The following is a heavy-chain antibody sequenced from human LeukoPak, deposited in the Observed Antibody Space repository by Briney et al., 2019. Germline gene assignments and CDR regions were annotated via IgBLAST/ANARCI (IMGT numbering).Heavy chain of an antibody. Sequence: GGSLRLSCAASGFTFSSYAMSWVRQAPGKGLEWVANIKQDGSETYYADSVKGRFTIFRDNAKNSLYLQMDSLRVEDTAVYYCANGDGFDYWGQGTLVIVSS. CDR3: ANGDGFDY. D-gene: IGHD5-24*01. V-gene: IGHV3-7*01. CDR1: GFTFSSYA. CDR2: IKQDGSET. J-gene: IGHJ4*02.